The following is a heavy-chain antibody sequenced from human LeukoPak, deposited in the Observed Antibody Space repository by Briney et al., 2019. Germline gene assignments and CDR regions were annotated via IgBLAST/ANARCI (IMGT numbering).Heavy chain of an antibody. CDR2: ISSTSTNI. V-gene: IGHV3-21*01. CDR3: ARDKIVGATNFDY. J-gene: IGHJ4*02. CDR1: GFTFSDYS. Sequence: PGGSLRLSCVVSGFTFSDYSMNWVRQAPGKGLEWVSFISSTSTNIYYADSVKGRFTISRDNPKNSLYLQMNSLRAEDTAVYYCARDKIVGATNFDYWGQGTLVTVSS. D-gene: IGHD1-26*01.